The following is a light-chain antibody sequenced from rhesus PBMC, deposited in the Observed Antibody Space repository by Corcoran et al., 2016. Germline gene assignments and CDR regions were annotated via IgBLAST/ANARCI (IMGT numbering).Light chain of an antibody. CDR1: ENVNNY. CDR3: PHSYGPPLT. CDR2: KAS. J-gene: IGKJ4*01. V-gene: IGKV1-74*01. Sequence: QMTQSPSSLSASVGDRITITCRASENVNNYLNWYQQKPGKVPKLLVYKASTLQSGVPSRFSGSGSGTDYPSAINSLRSEDVATCYCPHSYGPPLTFGGRAKVGI.